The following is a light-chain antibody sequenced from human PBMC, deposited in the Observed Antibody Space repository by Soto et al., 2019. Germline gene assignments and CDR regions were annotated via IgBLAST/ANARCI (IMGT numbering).Light chain of an antibody. V-gene: IGKV2-28*01. CDR2: LAS. J-gene: IGKJ1*01. CDR3: MQALQAPPT. Sequence: EIVMTQTPLSLPVTPGEPASISCCSSQILFDSDDGNTYLDWYLQKRGQSPQLLISLASNRASGVPDRFSGSGSGTDFTLKISRVEAEDVGVYHCMQALQAPPTFGQGTKVDIK. CDR1: QILFDSDDGNTY.